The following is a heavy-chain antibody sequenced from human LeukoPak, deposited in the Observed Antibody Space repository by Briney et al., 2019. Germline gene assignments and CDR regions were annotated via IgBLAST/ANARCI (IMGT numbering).Heavy chain of an antibody. J-gene: IGHJ6*02. D-gene: IGHD2-2*01. V-gene: IGHV1-8*01. CDR1: GYTFTSYD. CDR3: ARGGGTDCSSTSCYFRYYYGMDA. Sequence: ASVKVSCKASGYTFTSYDINWVRQATGQGLEWMGWMNPNSGNTGYAQKFQGRVTMTRNTSISTAYMELSSLRSEDTAVYYCARGGGTDCSSTSCYFRYYYGMDAWGQGTTVTVSS. CDR2: MNPNSGNT.